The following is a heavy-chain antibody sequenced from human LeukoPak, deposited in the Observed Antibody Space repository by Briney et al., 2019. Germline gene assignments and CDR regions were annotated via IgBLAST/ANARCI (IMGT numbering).Heavy chain of an antibody. J-gene: IGHJ6*02. CDR3: AKADGDFDWLLLSTYYYYYGMDV. CDR2: IRGGDGSS. D-gene: IGHD3-9*01. V-gene: IGHV3-23*01. Sequence: PGGSLRLSCAASGFTFSSYAMSWVRQAPGKGPEWVSAIRGGDGSSYYTDSVKGRFTISRDNSKNTLYLQMNSLRAEDTAVYYCAKADGDFDWLLLSTYYYYYGMDVWGQGTTVTVSS. CDR1: GFTFSSYA.